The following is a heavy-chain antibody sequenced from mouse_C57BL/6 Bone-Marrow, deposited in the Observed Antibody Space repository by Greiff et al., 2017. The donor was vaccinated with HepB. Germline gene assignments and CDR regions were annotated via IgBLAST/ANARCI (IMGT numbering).Heavy chain of an antibody. CDR2: IYPGDGDT. Sequence: VQLQQSGPELVKPGASVKISCKASGYAFSSSWMNWVKQRPGKGLEWIGRIYPGDGDTNYNGKFKGKATLTADKSSSTAYMQLSSLTSEDSAVYFCARPYDYDGPSWVAYWGQGTLVTVSA. D-gene: IGHD2-4*01. J-gene: IGHJ3*01. V-gene: IGHV1-82*01. CDR1: GYAFSSSW. CDR3: ARPYDYDGPSWVAY.